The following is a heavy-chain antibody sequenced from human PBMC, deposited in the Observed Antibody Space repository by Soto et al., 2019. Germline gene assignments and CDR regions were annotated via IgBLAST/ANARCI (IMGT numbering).Heavy chain of an antibody. CDR2: IFRDGMT. CDR1: GVSISSGNW. J-gene: IGHJ4*02. D-gene: IGHD3-22*01. V-gene: IGHV4-4*02. Sequence: QVQLQESGPGLVKPSGTVSLTCDVSGVSISSGNWWSWVRQPPGKGLEWIGEIFRDGMTTYYPSLRGRATISVDTSKNRFSLWVTSANAADTAIYYCVRLVYDRRLNYLYFDYWGRGALVTVSS. CDR3: VRLVYDRRLNYLYFDY.